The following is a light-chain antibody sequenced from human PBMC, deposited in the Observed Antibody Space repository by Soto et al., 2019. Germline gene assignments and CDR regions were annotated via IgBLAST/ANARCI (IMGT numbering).Light chain of an antibody. Sequence: EIVLTQSPGTLSLSPGERASLSCRASQTIGRDYLSWYQQKPGQAPRLLIYGVSSRATGIPDRFSGSGSGTDFTLTISGVDPEDFAVYYCQQYGLSPMYSFGQGTRLEI. CDR3: QQYGLSPMYS. CDR1: QTIGRDY. V-gene: IGKV3-20*01. CDR2: GVS. J-gene: IGKJ2*03.